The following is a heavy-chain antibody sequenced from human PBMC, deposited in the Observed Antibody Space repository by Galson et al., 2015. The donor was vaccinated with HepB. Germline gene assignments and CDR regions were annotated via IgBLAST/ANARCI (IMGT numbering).Heavy chain of an antibody. V-gene: IGHV3-21*01. CDR1: GFSLSSYT. J-gene: IGHJ4*02. D-gene: IGHD1-26*01. Sequence: SLRLSCAASGFSLSSYTMNWVRQSPGKGLEWVSSISSTTTYIYYAGSVKGRFTISRDNAKNSLFLQMNSLRVEDTAVYYCARQVRPGLGATAYWGQGTLVTVSS. CDR3: ARQVRPGLGATAY. CDR2: ISSTTTYI.